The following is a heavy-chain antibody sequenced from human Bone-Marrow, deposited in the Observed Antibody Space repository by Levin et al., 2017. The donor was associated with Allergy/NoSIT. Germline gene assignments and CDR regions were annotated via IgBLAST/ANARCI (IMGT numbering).Heavy chain of an antibody. CDR3: AKGDRYYDYGDGPFDY. CDR2: ISGSGINT. CDR1: GFTFSSYA. V-gene: IGHV3-23*01. Sequence: LSLTCAASGFTFSSYAMSWVRQAPGKGLEWVSAISGSGINTWHADSVRGRFTISRDKSKNTLYLQMNSLRAEDTAVYYCAKGDRYYDYGDGPFDYWGQGTLVTVSS. D-gene: IGHD4-17*01. J-gene: IGHJ4*02.